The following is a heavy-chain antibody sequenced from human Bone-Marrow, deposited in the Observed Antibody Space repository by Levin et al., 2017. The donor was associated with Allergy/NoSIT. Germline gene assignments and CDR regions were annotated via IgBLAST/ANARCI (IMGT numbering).Heavy chain of an antibody. CDR3: ARGGYCSSTSCPTLYNWFDP. CDR2: IVPIFGIA. Sequence: KISCKASGGTFSSYAISWVRQAPGQGLEWMGGIVPIFGIANYAQKFQGRVTITADESTSTAYMELSSLRSEDTAVYYCARGGYCSSTSCPTLYNWFDPWGQGTLVTVSS. CDR1: GGTFSSYA. D-gene: IGHD2-2*01. V-gene: IGHV1-69*01. J-gene: IGHJ5*02.